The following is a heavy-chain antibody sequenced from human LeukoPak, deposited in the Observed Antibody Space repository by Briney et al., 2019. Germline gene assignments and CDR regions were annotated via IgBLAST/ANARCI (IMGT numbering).Heavy chain of an antibody. D-gene: IGHD3-22*01. V-gene: IGHV4-34*01. CDR2: IYYDGST. CDR1: GGSFSGYY. Sequence: SETLSLTCAVYGGSFSGYYWSWIRQPPGKGLEWIGTIYYDGSTYYNPSLKSRLTISVDTSKNQFSMKLTSVTAADTAVYYCARPAGPGYYYYFDYWGQGTLVTVSS. CDR3: ARPAGPGYYYYFDY. J-gene: IGHJ4*02.